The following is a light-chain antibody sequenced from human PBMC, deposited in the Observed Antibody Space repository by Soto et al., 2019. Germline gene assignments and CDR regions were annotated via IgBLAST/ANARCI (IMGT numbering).Light chain of an antibody. CDR1: QSVSSY. Sequence: EIVLTQSPATLSLSPGERATLSCRASQSVSSYLAWYQQKPGQAPRLLIYDASNRATGIPARFSGSGSGTDFTLTISSLEPDDFAVYYCQQSSNWPPLTFGGGTKVEIK. CDR2: DAS. V-gene: IGKV3-11*01. J-gene: IGKJ4*01. CDR3: QQSSNWPPLT.